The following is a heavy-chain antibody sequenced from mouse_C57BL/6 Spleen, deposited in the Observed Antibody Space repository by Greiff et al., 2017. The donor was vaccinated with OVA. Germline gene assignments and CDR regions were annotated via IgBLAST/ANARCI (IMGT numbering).Heavy chain of an antibody. CDR2: ISSGSSTI. D-gene: IGHD1-1*01. J-gene: IGHJ1*03. CDR3: ALYYYCSSPHYWYFDV. V-gene: IGHV5-17*01. Sequence: EVMLVESGGGLVKPGGSLKLSCAASGFTFSDYGMHWVRQAPEKGLEWVAYISSGSSTIYYADTVKGRFTISRDNAKNTLFLQMTSLRSEDTAMYYCALYYYCSSPHYWYFDVWGTGTTVTVSS. CDR1: GFTFSDYG.